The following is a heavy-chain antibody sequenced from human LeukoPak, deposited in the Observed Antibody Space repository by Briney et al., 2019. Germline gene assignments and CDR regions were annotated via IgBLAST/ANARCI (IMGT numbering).Heavy chain of an antibody. V-gene: IGHV3-11*01. J-gene: IGHJ4*02. D-gene: IGHD3-22*01. CDR2: ISSSGSTI. CDR1: GFTFSDYY. Sequence: GGSLRLSCAASGFTFSDYYMSWIRQAPGKGLEWVSYISSSGSTIYYADSVKGRFTISRDNAKNSLYLQMNSLRAEDTAVYYCARAASDYDSSGYYSWDYWGQGTLVTVSS. CDR3: ARAASDYDSSGYYSWDY.